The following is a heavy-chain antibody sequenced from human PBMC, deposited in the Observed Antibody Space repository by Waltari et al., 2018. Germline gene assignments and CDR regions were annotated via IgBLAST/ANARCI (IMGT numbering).Heavy chain of an antibody. Sequence: EVQLLESGGGLVQPGGSLRLSCAASGCTFSNYVMSWVRQAPGKGLEWVSSISGGSATKHDAESVKGRFTISRDNSRNTLYLQMSSLRVDDTAVYYCARRPACSGGTCAFDYWGQGTLVTVSS. CDR1: GCTFSNYV. V-gene: IGHV3-23*01. CDR3: ARRPACSGGTCAFDY. CDR2: ISGGSATK. J-gene: IGHJ4*02. D-gene: IGHD2-15*01.